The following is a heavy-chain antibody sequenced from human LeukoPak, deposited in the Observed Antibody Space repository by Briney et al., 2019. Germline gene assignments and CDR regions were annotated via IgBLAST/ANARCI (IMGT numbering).Heavy chain of an antibody. CDR1: GFTFSSYA. V-gene: IGHV3-30*04. CDR2: ISYDGSNK. D-gene: IGHD3-16*01. CDR3: ARNLRGSVPYMGGY. Sequence: PVRSLRLSCAATGFTFSSYAMRSVRAAPSQGLEGEAVISYDGSNKYYADSVKGRFTISRDNSKNTLYLQMTSLRAEDTAVYYCARNLRGSVPYMGGYWGQGTLVTVSS. J-gene: IGHJ4*02.